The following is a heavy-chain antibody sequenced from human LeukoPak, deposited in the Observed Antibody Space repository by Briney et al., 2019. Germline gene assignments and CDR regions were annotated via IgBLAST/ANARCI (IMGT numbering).Heavy chain of an antibody. CDR1: GGSFSGYY. Sequence: SETLSLTCAVYGGSFSGYYWSWTRQPPGKGLEWIGEINHSGSTNYNPSLKSRVTISVDTSKNQFSLKLSSVTAADTAVYYCARGFRNAYCSGGSCYRGSWFDPWGQGTLVTVSS. D-gene: IGHD2-15*01. CDR3: ARGFRNAYCSGGSCYRGSWFDP. CDR2: INHSGST. V-gene: IGHV4-34*01. J-gene: IGHJ5*02.